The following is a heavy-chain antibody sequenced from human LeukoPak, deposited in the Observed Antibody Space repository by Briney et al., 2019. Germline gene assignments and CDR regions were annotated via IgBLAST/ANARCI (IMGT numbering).Heavy chain of an antibody. J-gene: IGHJ4*02. Sequence: GGSLRLSCAASGFTFNNYYMSWVRQAPGKGLECVSCISSSSTIYYADSVKGRFTISRDKAKNSLYLQMNALRAEDTAVYYCARSVDVDYWGQGILVTVS. CDR3: ARSVDVDY. V-gene: IGHV3-69-1*01. D-gene: IGHD5-24*01. CDR1: GFTFNNYY. CDR2: ISSSSTI.